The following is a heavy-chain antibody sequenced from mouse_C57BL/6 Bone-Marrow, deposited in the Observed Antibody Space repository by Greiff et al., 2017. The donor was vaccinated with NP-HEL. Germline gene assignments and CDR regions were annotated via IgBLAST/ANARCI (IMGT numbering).Heavy chain of an antibody. V-gene: IGHV5-6*01. CDR3: ARHYYSNYFDY. CDR1: GFTFSSYG. Sequence: EVQRVESGGDLVKPGGSLKLSCAASGFTFSSYGMSWVRQTPDKRLELVATISSGGSYTYYPDSVKGRFTISRDNAKNTLYLQMSSLKSEDTAMYYCARHYYSNYFDYWGQGTTLTVSS. J-gene: IGHJ2*01. CDR2: ISSGGSYT. D-gene: IGHD2-5*01.